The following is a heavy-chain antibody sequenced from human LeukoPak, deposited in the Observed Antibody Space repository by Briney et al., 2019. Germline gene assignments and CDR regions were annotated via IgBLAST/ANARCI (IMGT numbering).Heavy chain of an antibody. J-gene: IGHJ4*02. Sequence: GGSLRLSCAASGFTFSSYAMSCVRQAPGKGLEWVSAISGSGGSTYYADSVKGRFTISRDNSKNTLYLQMNSLRAEDTAVYYCAKANYYDSSGYSDYWGQGTLVTVSS. CDR2: ISGSGGST. CDR3: AKANYYDSSGYSDY. D-gene: IGHD3-22*01. CDR1: GFTFSSYA. V-gene: IGHV3-23*01.